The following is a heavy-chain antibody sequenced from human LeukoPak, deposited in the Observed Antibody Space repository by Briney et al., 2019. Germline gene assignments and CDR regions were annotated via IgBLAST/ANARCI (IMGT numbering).Heavy chain of an antibody. CDR3: AKDPGASYYDSSGYYPSSIDY. CDR2: INGDATNT. J-gene: IGHJ4*02. CDR1: GFTFSNHW. V-gene: IGHV3-74*01. D-gene: IGHD3-22*01. Sequence: GGSLRLSCAASGFTFSNHWVHWVRQAPGKGLVWVSRINGDATNTIYADSVKGRFTISRDNSKNTLHLQMNSLRAEDTAVYYCAKDPGASYYDSSGYYPSSIDYWGQGTLVAVSS.